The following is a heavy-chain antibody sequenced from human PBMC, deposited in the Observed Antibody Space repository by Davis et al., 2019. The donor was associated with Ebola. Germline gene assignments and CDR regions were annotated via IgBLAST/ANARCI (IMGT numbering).Heavy chain of an antibody. CDR3: ARGRAVRPRFDWFDP. Sequence: AASVKVSCKASGYTFTSYGISWVRQAPGQGLEWMGWISAYNGNTNYAQKLQGRVTMTTDTSTSTAYMELRSLRSDDTAVYYCARGRAVRPRFDWFDPWGQGTLVTVSS. CDR2: ISAYNGNT. D-gene: IGHD6-6*01. CDR1: GYTFTSYG. J-gene: IGHJ5*02. V-gene: IGHV1-18*01.